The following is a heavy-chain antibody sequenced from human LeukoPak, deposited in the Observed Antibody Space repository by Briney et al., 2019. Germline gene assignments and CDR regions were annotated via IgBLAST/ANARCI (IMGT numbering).Heavy chain of an antibody. Sequence: SETLSLTCAVYGGSFSGYYWSWIRQPPGKGLEWIGEISHSGSTNYNPSLKSRVTISVDTSKNQFSLKLSSVTAADTAVYYCARGHPSYDQWLVPRGVYYFDYWGQGTLVTVSS. CDR3: ARGHPSYDQWLVPRGVYYFDY. V-gene: IGHV4-34*01. CDR2: ISHSGST. CDR1: GGSFSGYY. D-gene: IGHD6-19*01. J-gene: IGHJ4*02.